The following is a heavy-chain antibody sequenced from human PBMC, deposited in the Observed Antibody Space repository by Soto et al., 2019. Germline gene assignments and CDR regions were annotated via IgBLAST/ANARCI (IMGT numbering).Heavy chain of an antibody. CDR2: SRNKANSYST. CDR1: GFTFSDHY. V-gene: IGHV3-72*01. J-gene: IGHJ4*02. CDR3: ARFSGSYTRGLDY. Sequence: PGGSLRLSCAASGFTFSDHYMDWVRQAPGKGLEWVGRSRNKANSYSTEYAASVNGRFTISRDESKNSLYLQMNSLKTEDTAVYYCARFSGSYTRGLDYWGQGTLVTVSS. D-gene: IGHD1-26*01.